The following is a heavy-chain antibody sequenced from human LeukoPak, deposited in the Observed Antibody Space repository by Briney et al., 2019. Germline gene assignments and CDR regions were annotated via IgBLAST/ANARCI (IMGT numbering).Heavy chain of an antibody. CDR1: GYTFTRYG. CDR2: ISPYNGNT. CDR3: ARDRQCGY. V-gene: IGHV1-18*01. D-gene: IGHD2-21*01. Sequence: GASVNVSCKPSGYTFTRYGISWVRQAPGQGLDWMGWISPYNGNTNYPPKLQGRLTMTTDTSTSTAYMELRSLRSDDTAVYYCARDRQCGYWGQGTLVTVSS. J-gene: IGHJ4*02.